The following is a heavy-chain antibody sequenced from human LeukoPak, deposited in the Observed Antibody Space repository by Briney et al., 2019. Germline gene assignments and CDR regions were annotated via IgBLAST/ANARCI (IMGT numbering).Heavy chain of an antibody. D-gene: IGHD3-10*01. CDR3: ASLMARGVIWIDY. J-gene: IGHJ4*02. CDR2: INQDGSEK. V-gene: IGHV3-7*03. Sequence: SGGSLRLSCAASGFTFSSYAMSWVRQAPGKGLEWVANINQDGSEKYYVDSVKGRFTISRDNAKNSLYLQMNSLRAEDTAVYYCASLMARGVIWIDYWGQGTLVTVSS. CDR1: GFTFSSYA.